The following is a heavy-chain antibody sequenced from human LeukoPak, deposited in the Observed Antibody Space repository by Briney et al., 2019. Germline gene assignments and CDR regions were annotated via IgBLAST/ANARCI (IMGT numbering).Heavy chain of an antibody. D-gene: IGHD5-18*01. CDR2: ISDSGVTT. J-gene: IGHJ6*03. V-gene: IGHV3-21*01. CDR3: ARDQWLQSDYYMDV. CDR1: GFIFRNFG. Sequence: GGSLRLSCAASGFIFRNFGMTWVRQVPGKGLEWVSTISDSGVTTHYADSVKGRFTISRDNAKNSLYLQMNSLRAEDTAVYYCARDQWLQSDYYMDVWGKGTTVTVSS.